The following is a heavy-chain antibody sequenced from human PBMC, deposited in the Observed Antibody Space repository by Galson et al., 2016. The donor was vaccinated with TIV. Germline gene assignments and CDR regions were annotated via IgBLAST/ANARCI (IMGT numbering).Heavy chain of an antibody. D-gene: IGHD5-12*01. CDR2: INPNSGNT. Sequence: SVKVSCKASGYTFTSYDINWLRQATGQGLEWMGWINPNSGNTGYAQKFRGRVTMTRSTSVRTAYMELSSLRSEDTAVYDCARSGGYGDYWGQGTLVTVSS. J-gene: IGHJ4*02. CDR3: ARSGGYGDY. CDR1: GYTFTSYD. V-gene: IGHV1-8*02.